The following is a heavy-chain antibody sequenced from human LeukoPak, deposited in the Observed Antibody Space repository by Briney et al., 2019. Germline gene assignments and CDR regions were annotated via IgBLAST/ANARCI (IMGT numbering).Heavy chain of an antibody. Sequence: SETLSLTCAVSGYFISSGYYWGWIRQPPGKGLEWIESIYHSGSTYYNPSLKSRVTISVDTSKNQFSLKLSSVTAADTAVYYCAREGGSYFSAPFDYWGQGTLVTVSS. V-gene: IGHV4-38-2*02. CDR1: GYFISSGYY. CDR3: AREGGSYFSAPFDY. CDR2: IYHSGST. J-gene: IGHJ4*02. D-gene: IGHD1-26*01.